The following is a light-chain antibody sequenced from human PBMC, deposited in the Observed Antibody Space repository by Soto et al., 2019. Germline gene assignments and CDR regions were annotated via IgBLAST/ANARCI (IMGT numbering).Light chain of an antibody. V-gene: IGKV1-39*01. CDR2: AVS. Sequence: DIEMTQSPSSLSASVGDRVTITCRASQTISSYLNWYHQKPGKAPKLLIYAVSNLQSGVPSRFSGSGSGTDFTLSISSLQPEDFGTYYCQQNYNTLLTFGPGTKVHIK. J-gene: IGKJ3*01. CDR3: QQNYNTLLT. CDR1: QTISSY.